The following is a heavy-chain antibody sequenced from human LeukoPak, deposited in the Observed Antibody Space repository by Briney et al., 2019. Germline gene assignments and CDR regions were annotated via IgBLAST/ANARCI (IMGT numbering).Heavy chain of an antibody. CDR3: ATDSSGYTYHSEPKNWFDP. CDR2: FDPEDGET. V-gene: IGHV1-24*01. Sequence: GASVKVSCKVSGYTLTELSMHWVRQAPGKGLEWMGGFDPEDGETIYAQKFQGRVTMTEDTSTDTAYMELSSLRSEDTAVYYCATDSSGYTYHSEPKNWFDPWGQGTLVTVSS. J-gene: IGHJ5*02. CDR1: GYTLTELS. D-gene: IGHD3-22*01.